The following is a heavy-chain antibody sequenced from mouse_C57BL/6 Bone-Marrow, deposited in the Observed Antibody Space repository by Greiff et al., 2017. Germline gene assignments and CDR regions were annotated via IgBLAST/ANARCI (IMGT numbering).Heavy chain of an antibody. D-gene: IGHD1-1*01. V-gene: IGHV3-8*01. J-gene: IGHJ2*01. CDR1: GYSITSDY. CDR2: ISSSGST. CDR3: ARYRLREHYFDY. Sequence: EVKLMESGPGLAKPSQTLSLTCSVTGYSITSDYWNWIRKFPGNKLEYMGYISSSGSTYYNPSLKRRISITRDTSKNQYYLQLNSVTTEDTATYYCARYRLREHYFDYWGQGTTLTGSS.